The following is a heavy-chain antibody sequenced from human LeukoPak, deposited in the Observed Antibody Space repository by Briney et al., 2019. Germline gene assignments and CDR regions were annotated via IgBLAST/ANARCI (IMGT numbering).Heavy chain of an antibody. J-gene: IGHJ5*02. CDR1: GGSISSYS. CDR2: IYHSGST. D-gene: IGHD3-3*01. Sequence: SETLSLTCTVSGGSISSYSWSWIRQPPGKGLEWIGYIYHSGSTYYNPSLKSRVTISVDRSKNQFSLKLSSVTAADTAVYYCAREVTIFGVVNWFDPWGQGTLVTVSS. CDR3: AREVTIFGVVNWFDP. V-gene: IGHV4-30-2*01.